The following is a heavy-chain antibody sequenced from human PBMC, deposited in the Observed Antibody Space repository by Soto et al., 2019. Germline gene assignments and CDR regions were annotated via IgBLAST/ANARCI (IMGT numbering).Heavy chain of an antibody. CDR1: GFTFSNYG. D-gene: IGHD3-10*01. CDR3: AKEPKCCTIGSHLLDNWLDP. J-gene: IGHJ5*02. Sequence: PGGSLRLSCAASGFTFSNYGMHWVRQTPGKGLEWVAVISYDGSHEFYTDSVKGRFTISRDNSKNTLYLQMNSLKTEDTAMYYCAKEPKCCTIGSHLLDNWLDPWGQGTLVTAYS. V-gene: IGHV3-30*18. CDR2: ISYDGSHE.